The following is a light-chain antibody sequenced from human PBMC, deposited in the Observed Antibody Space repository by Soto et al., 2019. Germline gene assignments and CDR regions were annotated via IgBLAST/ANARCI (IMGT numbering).Light chain of an antibody. CDR1: QSVSSSY. J-gene: IGKJ1*01. CDR2: GAS. CDR3: QQYGSSPRT. Sequence: EIVLTQSPATLSLSPGERATLSGRASQSVSSSYLAWYQQKPGQAPRLLIYGASSRATGIPDRFSGSGSGTDFTLTISRLEPEDFAVYYCQQYGSSPRTFGQGTKVDNK. V-gene: IGKV3-20*01.